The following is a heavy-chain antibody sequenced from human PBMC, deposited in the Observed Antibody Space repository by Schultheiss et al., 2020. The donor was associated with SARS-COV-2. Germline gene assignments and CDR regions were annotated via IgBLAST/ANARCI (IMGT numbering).Heavy chain of an antibody. V-gene: IGHV3-64D*06. Sequence: GGSLRLSCEASGFTFSSYAMHWVRQAAGKGPEYVSTVSYNGGSSYYADSVKGRFTISRDNSKNTLYLQMSSLRAEDTAVYYCVKDTGYCSTTSCYGDYDYYYGMDVWGQGTTVTVSS. CDR1: GFTFSSYA. J-gene: IGHJ6*02. CDR2: VSYNGGSS. D-gene: IGHD2-2*01. CDR3: VKDTGYCSTTSCYGDYDYYYGMDV.